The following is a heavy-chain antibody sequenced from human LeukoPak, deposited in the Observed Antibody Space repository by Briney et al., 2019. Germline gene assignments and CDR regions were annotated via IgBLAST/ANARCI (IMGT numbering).Heavy chain of an antibody. CDR2: IIPIFGTA. V-gene: IGHV1-69*13. Sequence: SVKVSCKASGGTFSSYAISWVRQAPGQGLEWMGGIIPIFGTANYAQKFQGRVTITADESTSTAYMELSSLRSEDTAVYYCARANDYYYGSGSHFDYWGQGTLVTVSS. CDR3: ARANDYYYGSGSHFDY. CDR1: GGTFSSYA. D-gene: IGHD3-10*01. J-gene: IGHJ4*02.